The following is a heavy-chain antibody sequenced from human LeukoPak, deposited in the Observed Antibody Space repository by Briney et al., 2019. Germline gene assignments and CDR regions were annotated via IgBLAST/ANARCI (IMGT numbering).Heavy chain of an antibody. Sequence: GGSLRLSCAASGFTFSSYGMHWVRQAPGKGLEWVAVISYDGSNKYYADSVKGRFTISRDNSKNTLYLQMNSLRAEDTAVYYCAKDRGPYDSSGYLAYWGQGTLVTVSS. V-gene: IGHV3-30*18. CDR3: AKDRGPYDSSGYLAY. D-gene: IGHD3-22*01. CDR1: GFTFSSYG. CDR2: ISYDGSNK. J-gene: IGHJ4*02.